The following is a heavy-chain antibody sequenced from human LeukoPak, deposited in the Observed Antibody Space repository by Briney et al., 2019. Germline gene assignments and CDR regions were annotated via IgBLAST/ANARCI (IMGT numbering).Heavy chain of an antibody. D-gene: IGHD6-19*01. CDR3: AASGWSKPYYFDY. J-gene: IGHJ4*02. Sequence: ASVKVSCKASGYTFTSYRISWVRQAPGQGLEWMGWISAYNGNTNYAQKFQDRVTMTTDTSTNTAYIELRSLRSDDTAVYYCAASGWSKPYYFDYWGQGTLVTVSS. V-gene: IGHV1-18*01. CDR1: GYTFTSYR. CDR2: ISAYNGNT.